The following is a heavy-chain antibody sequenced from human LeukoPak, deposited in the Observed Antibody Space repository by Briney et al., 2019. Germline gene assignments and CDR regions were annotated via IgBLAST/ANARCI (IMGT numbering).Heavy chain of an antibody. CDR1: GFTFSNYW. J-gene: IGHJ4*02. Sequence: GGSLRLSCAASGFTFSNYWMHWVRQAPGKGLAWVSRINVDGSSPDYADSVKGRFTISRDNAKNTLYLQMNSLRAEDTAVYYCARGGDLGGGYWGQGTLVTVSS. D-gene: IGHD4-17*01. V-gene: IGHV3-74*01. CDR2: INVDGSSP. CDR3: ARGGDLGGGY.